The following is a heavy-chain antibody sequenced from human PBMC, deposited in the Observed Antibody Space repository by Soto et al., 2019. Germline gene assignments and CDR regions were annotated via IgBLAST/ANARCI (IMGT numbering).Heavy chain of an antibody. D-gene: IGHD3-22*01. CDR2: IYHSGST. V-gene: IGHV4-30-2*01. CDR3: ARGDMYYYDSSGYYPGAKFDY. CDR1: GGSISSGGYS. Sequence: SETLSLTCAVSGGSISSGGYSWSWIRQPPGKGLEWIGYIYHSGSTYYNPSLKSRVTISVDRSKNQFSLKLSSVTAADTAVYYCARGDMYYYDSSGYYPGAKFDYWGQGTLVTVSS. J-gene: IGHJ4*02.